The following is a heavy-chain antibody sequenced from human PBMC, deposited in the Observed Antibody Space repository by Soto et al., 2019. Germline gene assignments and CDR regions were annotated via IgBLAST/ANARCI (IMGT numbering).Heavy chain of an antibody. CDR3: AHSRSTYYYGSGSYYRGTRPFDF. V-gene: IGHV2-5*02. CDR2: IYWDDDK. CDR1: GFSLSTSGVG. D-gene: IGHD3-10*01. J-gene: IGHJ4*02. Sequence: GPTLVNPTQTLTLTCTFSGFSLSTSGVGVGWIRQPPGKALEWLALIYWDDDKRYSPSLKSRLTITKDTSKDQVVLTMTNMDPVDTATYHCAHSRSTYYYGSGSYYRGTRPFDFWGQGTLVTVSS.